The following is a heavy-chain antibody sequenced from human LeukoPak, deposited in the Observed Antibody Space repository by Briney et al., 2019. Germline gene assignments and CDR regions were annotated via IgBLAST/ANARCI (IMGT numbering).Heavy chain of an antibody. Sequence: ASVKVSCKASGYTFTSYDINWVRQATGQGLERMGWMNPNSGNTGYAQKFQGRVTMTRNTSISTAYMELSSLRSEDTAVYYCARVRIAAANWFDPWGQGTLVTVSS. CDR1: GYTFTSYD. V-gene: IGHV1-8*01. J-gene: IGHJ5*02. D-gene: IGHD6-6*01. CDR2: MNPNSGNT. CDR3: ARVRIAAANWFDP.